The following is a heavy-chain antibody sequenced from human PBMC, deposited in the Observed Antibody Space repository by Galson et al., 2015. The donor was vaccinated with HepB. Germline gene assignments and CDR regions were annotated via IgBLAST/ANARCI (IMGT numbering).Heavy chain of an antibody. Sequence: SLRLSCAASGFTFSSYAMSWVRQAPGKGLEWVSAISGSGGSTYYADSVKGRFTISRDNSKNTLYLQMNSLRAEDTAVYYCASVWLPGGRYYWGQGTLVTVSS. V-gene: IGHV3-23*01. CDR1: GFTFSSYA. CDR3: ASVWLPGGRYY. D-gene: IGHD6-19*01. CDR2: ISGSGGST. J-gene: IGHJ4*02.